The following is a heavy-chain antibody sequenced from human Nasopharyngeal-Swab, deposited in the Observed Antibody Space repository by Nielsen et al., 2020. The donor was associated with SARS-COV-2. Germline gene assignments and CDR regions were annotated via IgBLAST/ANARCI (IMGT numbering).Heavy chain of an antibody. J-gene: IGHJ6*02. V-gene: IGHV4-34*01. Sequence: GSLRLSCAVYGGSFSGYYWSWIRQPPGKGLEWIGEINHSGSTNYNPSLKSRVTISVDTSKNQFSLKLSSVTAADTAVYYCARVRGVRLLRYYYYGMDVWGQGTTVTVSS. CDR2: INHSGST. CDR1: GGSFSGYY. CDR3: ARVRGVRLLRYYYYGMDV. D-gene: IGHD3-10*02.